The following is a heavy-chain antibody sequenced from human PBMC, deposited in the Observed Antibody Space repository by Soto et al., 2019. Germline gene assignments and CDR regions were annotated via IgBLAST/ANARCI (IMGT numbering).Heavy chain of an antibody. V-gene: IGHV4-31*03. Sequence: PSETLSLTCTVSGGSISSGGYYWNWIRQHPGKGLEWIGYIYYSGSTNYNPSLKSRVTISVDTSKNQFSLKLSSVTAADTAVYYCARGWGRRSTSRVYYYGSGSYWVPWFDPWGQGTLVTVSS. CDR1: GGSISSGGYY. CDR3: ARGWGRRSTSRVYYYGSGSYWVPWFDP. CDR2: IYYSGST. D-gene: IGHD3-10*01. J-gene: IGHJ5*02.